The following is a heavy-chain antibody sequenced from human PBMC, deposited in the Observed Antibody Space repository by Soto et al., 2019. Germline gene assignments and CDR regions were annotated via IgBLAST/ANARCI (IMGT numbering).Heavy chain of an antibody. J-gene: IGHJ3*02. CDR3: ARDGSLSIIITFGGVTRAFDI. CDR1: GYTFTSYG. V-gene: IGHV1-18*01. Sequence: VASVKVSCKASGYTFTSYGISWVRQAPGQGLEWMGWISAYNGNTNYAQKLQGRVTMTTDTSTSTAYMELRSLRSDDTAVYYCARDGSLSIIITFGGVTRAFDIWGQGTMVTVSS. CDR2: ISAYNGNT. D-gene: IGHD3-16*01.